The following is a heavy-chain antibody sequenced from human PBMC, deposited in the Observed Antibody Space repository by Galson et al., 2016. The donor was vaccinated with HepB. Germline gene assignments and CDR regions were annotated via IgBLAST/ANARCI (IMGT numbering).Heavy chain of an antibody. D-gene: IGHD3-9*01. Sequence: SLRLSCAASGFTFSRYEMNWVRQAPGKGLEWVSYISSSGTTIYYADSVEGRFTISRDNAKNSLSLQMNSLRAEDTAVYHCARQPVRLDDLLTGPPKNPDYWGQGTLATVSS. J-gene: IGHJ4*02. CDR1: GFTFSRYE. CDR3: ARQPVRLDDLLTGPPKNPDY. CDR2: ISSSGTTI. V-gene: IGHV3-48*03.